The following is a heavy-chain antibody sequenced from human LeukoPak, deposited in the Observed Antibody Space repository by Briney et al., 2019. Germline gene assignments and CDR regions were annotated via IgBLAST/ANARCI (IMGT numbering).Heavy chain of an antibody. CDR2: ISSSSSYI. CDR3: ASGGSYGSGSYP. CDR1: GFTFSSYS. Sequence: GGSLRLSCAASGFTFSSYSMNWVRQAPGKGLEWVSSISSSSSYIYYADSVKGRFTISRDNAKNSLYLQMNSLRAEDTAVYYCASGGSYGSGSYPWGQGTLVTVSS. D-gene: IGHD3-10*01. J-gene: IGHJ5*02. V-gene: IGHV3-21*01.